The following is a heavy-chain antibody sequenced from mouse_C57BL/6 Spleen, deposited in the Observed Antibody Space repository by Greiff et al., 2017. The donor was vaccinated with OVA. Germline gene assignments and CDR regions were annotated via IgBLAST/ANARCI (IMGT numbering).Heavy chain of an antibody. J-gene: IGHJ2*01. Sequence: QVQLQQPGAELVKPGASVKLSCKASGYTFTSYWMHWVKQRPGRGLEWIGRIDPNSGGTKYNEKFKSKATPTVDKPSSTAYMQLSSLTSEDSAVYYCARQGGDSSGYDSYYFDYWGQGTTLTVSS. V-gene: IGHV1-72*01. CDR3: ARQGGDSSGYDSYYFDY. CDR1: GYTFTSYW. D-gene: IGHD3-2*02. CDR2: IDPNSGGT.